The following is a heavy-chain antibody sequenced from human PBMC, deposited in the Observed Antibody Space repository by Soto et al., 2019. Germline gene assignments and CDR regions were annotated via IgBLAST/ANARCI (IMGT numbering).Heavy chain of an antibody. J-gene: IGHJ4*02. V-gene: IGHV3-21*01. CDR3: ARDYYGSEDY. CDR2: ITSSSSYR. CDR1: GFTFSSYS. Sequence: PGGSLRLSCAASGFTFSSYSMNWVRQAPGKGLEWVSSITSSSSYRHSADSVKGRFTISRDNAKNSLYLQMNSLRVEDTVVYYCARDYYGSEDYWGQGTLVTVSS. D-gene: IGHD3-10*01.